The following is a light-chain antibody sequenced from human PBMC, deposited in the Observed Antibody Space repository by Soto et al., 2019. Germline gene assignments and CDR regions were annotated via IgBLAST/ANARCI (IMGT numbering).Light chain of an antibody. Sequence: EIVMTQSPATLSVSPGERVTLSCRASHRVSSYLAWYQQKHGQAPRLLIYGASTRATDIPARFSGSGSGTDFTLTISSLPAEDFAVYYWQQYNNWPLTFGGGTKVEIK. CDR2: GAS. V-gene: IGKV3D-15*01. CDR3: QQYNNWPLT. J-gene: IGKJ4*01. CDR1: HRVSSY.